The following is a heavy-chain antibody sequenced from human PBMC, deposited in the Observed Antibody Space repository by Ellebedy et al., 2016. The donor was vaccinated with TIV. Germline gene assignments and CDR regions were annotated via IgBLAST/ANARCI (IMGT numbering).Heavy chain of an antibody. Sequence: GESLKISCAASGFSFSSYAMSWVRQAPGKGLEWVSSISGSGGSKYYADSVKGRFTISRDISKNMLFLQMNSLRAEDTAVYYCARRGSYGDYAVHINNFFDRWGQGTLVTVSS. CDR1: GFSFSSYA. D-gene: IGHD4-17*01. J-gene: IGHJ5*02. V-gene: IGHV3-23*01. CDR3: ARRGSYGDYAVHINNFFDR. CDR2: ISGSGGSK.